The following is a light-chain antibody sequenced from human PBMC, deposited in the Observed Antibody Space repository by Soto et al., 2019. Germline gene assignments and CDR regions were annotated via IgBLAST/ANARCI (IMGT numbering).Light chain of an antibody. J-gene: IGKJ1*01. V-gene: IGKV1-5*03. CDR3: QHYNSYLGT. Sequence: DIQMTQSPSTLSASVGDRVTITCRASQTISSWLAWYQQKPGKAPKLLIYKASTLKSGVPSRFSGSGSGTEFTLTISSLQPDDFATYYCQHYNSYLGTFGQGTKVDIK. CDR2: KAS. CDR1: QTISSW.